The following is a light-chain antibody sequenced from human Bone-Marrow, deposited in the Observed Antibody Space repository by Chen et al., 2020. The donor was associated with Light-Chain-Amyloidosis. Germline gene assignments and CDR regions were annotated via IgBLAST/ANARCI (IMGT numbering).Light chain of an antibody. CDR2: DDS. CDR1: NIGSTS. J-gene: IGLJ3*02. V-gene: IGLV3-21*02. Sequence: SYVLTPPPSVSGAPGQTAPIACGGNNIGSTSVHWYQQTPGQAPLLVVYDDSDRPSGIAERLSGSNSGNTATLTISRVEAGDEADYYCQVWDRSSDRPVFGGGTKLTVL. CDR3: QVWDRSSDRPV.